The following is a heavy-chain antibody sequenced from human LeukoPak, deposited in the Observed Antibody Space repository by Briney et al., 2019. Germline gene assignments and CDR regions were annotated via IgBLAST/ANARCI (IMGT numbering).Heavy chain of an antibody. D-gene: IGHD3-9*01. CDR3: ARLLRYFPPLKAFDI. CDR1: GGSISSSSYY. CDR2: INHSGST. J-gene: IGHJ3*02. Sequence: LSETLSLTCTVSGGSISSSSYYWGWIRQPPGKGLEWIGEINHSGSTNYNPSLKSRVTISVDTSKNQFSLKLSSVTAADTAVYYCARLLRYFPPLKAFDIWGQGTMVTVSS. V-gene: IGHV4-39*07.